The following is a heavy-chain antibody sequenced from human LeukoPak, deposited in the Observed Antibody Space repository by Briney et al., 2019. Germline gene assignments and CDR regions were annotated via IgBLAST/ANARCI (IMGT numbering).Heavy chain of an antibody. V-gene: IGHV3-21*01. CDR1: GFTFSSYS. Sequence: PGGSLRLSCAASGFTFSSYSMNWVRQAPGKGLEWVSSISSSSSYIYYADSVKGRFTISRDNSKNTLYLQMGSLRAEDMAVYYCARVGPGYSSSWYYFDYWGQGTLVTVSS. D-gene: IGHD6-13*01. CDR2: ISSSSSYI. CDR3: ARVGPGYSSSWYYFDY. J-gene: IGHJ4*02.